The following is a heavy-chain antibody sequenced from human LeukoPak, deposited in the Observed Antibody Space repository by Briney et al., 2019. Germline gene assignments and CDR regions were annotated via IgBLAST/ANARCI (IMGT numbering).Heavy chain of an antibody. CDR3: ARDERYDSSGYPFDY. J-gene: IGHJ4*02. V-gene: IGHV1-2*02. Sequence: ASVKVSCKASGYTFTGYYIHWVRQAPGQGLEWMGWINPNNGGTKYAQKFQDRVTMTRDTSISTAYMELSRLRSDDTAVYYCARDERYDSSGYPFDYWGQGTLVTVSS. D-gene: IGHD3-22*01. CDR2: INPNNGGT. CDR1: GYTFTGYY.